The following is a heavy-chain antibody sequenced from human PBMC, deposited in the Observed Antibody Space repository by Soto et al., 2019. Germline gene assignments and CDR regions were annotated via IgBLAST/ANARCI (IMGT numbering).Heavy chain of an antibody. J-gene: IGHJ4*02. CDR3: ARDGGSSSWDY. Sequence: QVQLVESGGGLVKPGGSMRLSCAASGFTFSDYYMSWIRQAPGKGLEWVSYISSSSTYTNYADSVKGRFTISRDNAKNSLYLQMSSLRAEDTAVYYCARDGGSSSWDYWGQGTLVTVSS. CDR1: GFTFSDYY. D-gene: IGHD6-13*01. V-gene: IGHV3-11*06. CDR2: ISSSSTYT.